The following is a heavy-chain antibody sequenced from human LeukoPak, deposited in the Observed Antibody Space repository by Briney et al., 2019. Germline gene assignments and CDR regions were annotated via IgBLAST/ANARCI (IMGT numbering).Heavy chain of an antibody. J-gene: IGHJ4*02. CDR3: AKSAYYYDSSGYYDFDY. V-gene: IGHV3-23*01. CDR1: GFTFSSYA. D-gene: IGHD3-22*01. CDR2: ISGSGGST. Sequence: GGSLRLSCAASGFTFSSYAMRWVRQAPGKGLEWVSAISGSGGSTYYADSVKGRFTISRDNSKNTLYLQMNSLRAEDTAVYYCAKSAYYYDSSGYYDFDYWGQGTLVTVSS.